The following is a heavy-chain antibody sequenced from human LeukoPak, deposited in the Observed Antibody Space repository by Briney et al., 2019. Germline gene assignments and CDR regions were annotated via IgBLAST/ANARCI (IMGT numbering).Heavy chain of an antibody. CDR1: GYTFTSYV. Sequence: GASVKGSCKGSGYTFTSYVINWVRQATGQGLGWLGWMKPNRGNTGYAQKFQGRVTMTRNTSIRTAYMELSSLRSEDTAVYYCARGKTIVVVITQEYYYYYYMDVWGKGTTVTVSS. CDR3: ARGKTIVVVITQEYYYYYYMDV. CDR2: MKPNRGNT. V-gene: IGHV1-8*01. D-gene: IGHD3-22*01. J-gene: IGHJ6*03.